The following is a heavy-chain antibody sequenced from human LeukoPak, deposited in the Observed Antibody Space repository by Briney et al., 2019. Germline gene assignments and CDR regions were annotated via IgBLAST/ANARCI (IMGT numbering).Heavy chain of an antibody. CDR1: GGSISSYY. CDR3: VRDGAETIIW. D-gene: IGHD3-16*01. J-gene: IGHJ4*02. V-gene: IGHV4-59*01. CDR2: IYYSGST. Sequence: SETLSLTCTVSGGSISSYYWSWIRQPPGKGLEWIGYIYYSGSTNYNPSLKSRVTISVDTSKNQFSLKLSSVTAADTAVYYCVRDGAETIIWGGQGTLVTVSS.